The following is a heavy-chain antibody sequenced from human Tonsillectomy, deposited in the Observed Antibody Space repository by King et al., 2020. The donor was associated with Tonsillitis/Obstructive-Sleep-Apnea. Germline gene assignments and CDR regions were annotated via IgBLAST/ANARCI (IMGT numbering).Heavy chain of an antibody. Sequence: QLQESGPGLVKPSETLSLTCTVSGGSISSSIYYWGWIRQPPGKGLEWIGSIYYSGSTYYNPSLKSRVTISVDTSKNQFSLKLSSVTAADTAVYYCASRSEHDWNRPGHPLDYWGQGTLVTVSS. D-gene: IGHD1-1*01. CDR2: IYYSGST. V-gene: IGHV4-39*01. CDR1: GGSISSSIYY. CDR3: ASRSEHDWNRPGHPLDY. J-gene: IGHJ4*02.